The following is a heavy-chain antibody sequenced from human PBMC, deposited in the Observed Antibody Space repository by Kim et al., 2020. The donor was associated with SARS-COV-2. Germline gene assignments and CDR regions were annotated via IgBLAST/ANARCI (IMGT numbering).Heavy chain of an antibody. CDR3: ARTLAYCGGDCYSNNYYGMGV. D-gene: IGHD2-21*01. V-gene: IGHV1-69*13. CDR2: IIPIFGTA. CDR1: GGTFSSYA. J-gene: IGHJ6*04. Sequence: SVKVSCKASGGTFSSYAISWVRQAPGQGLEWMGGIIPIFGTANYAQKFQGRVTITADESTSTAYMELSSLRSEDTAVYYCARTLAYCGGDCYSNNYYGMGVWGEGTTVTVSS.